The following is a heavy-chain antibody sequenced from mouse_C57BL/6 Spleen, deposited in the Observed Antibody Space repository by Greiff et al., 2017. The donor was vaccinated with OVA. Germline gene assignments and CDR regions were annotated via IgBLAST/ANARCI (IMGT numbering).Heavy chain of an antibody. CDR3: ASLDGYYYYAMDY. J-gene: IGHJ4*01. CDR2: INPNNGGT. D-gene: IGHD2-3*01. Sequence: VQLQQSGPELVKPGASVKISCKASGYTFTDYYMNWVKQSHGKSLEWIGDINPNNGGTSYNQKFKGKATLTVDKSSSTAYMELRSLTSEDSAVYYCASLDGYYYYAMDYWGQGTSVTVSS. CDR1: GYTFTDYY. V-gene: IGHV1-26*01.